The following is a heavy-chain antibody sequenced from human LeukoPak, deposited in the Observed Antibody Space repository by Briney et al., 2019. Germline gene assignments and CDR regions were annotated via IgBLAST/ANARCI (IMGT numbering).Heavy chain of an antibody. J-gene: IGHJ5*02. V-gene: IGHV4-38-2*01. CDR1: GYSISSGYY. Sequence: SETLSLTCAVSGYSISSGYYWGWIRQPPGKGLEWIGRIYHSGSTYYNPSLKSRVTISVDTSKNQFSLKLSSVTAADTAVYYCARHAIDIEVVPAASNWFDPWGQGTLVTVSS. CDR2: IYHSGST. D-gene: IGHD2-2*01. CDR3: ARHAIDIEVVPAASNWFDP.